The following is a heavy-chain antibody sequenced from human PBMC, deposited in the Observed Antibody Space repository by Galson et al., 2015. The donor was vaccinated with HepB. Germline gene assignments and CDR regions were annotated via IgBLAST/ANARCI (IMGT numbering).Heavy chain of an antibody. CDR1: GYTFTTYT. CDR3: ARDSGYDKGGWFDP. D-gene: IGHD5-12*01. CDR2: INAGDGNT. V-gene: IGHV1-3*01. Sequence: SVKVSCKASGYTFTTYTMHWVRQAPGQRLQWMGCINAGDGNTEYSQKFQGRVAITWDTSASTAYMELRSLRSDDTAVYYCARDSGYDKGGWFDPWGQGTLVTVSS. J-gene: IGHJ5*02.